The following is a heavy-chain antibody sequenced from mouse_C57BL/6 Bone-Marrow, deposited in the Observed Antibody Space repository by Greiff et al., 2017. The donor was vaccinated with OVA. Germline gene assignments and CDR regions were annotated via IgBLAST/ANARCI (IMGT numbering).Heavy chain of an antibody. V-gene: IGHV1-69*01. CDR2: FDPSVSYT. J-gene: IGHJ3*01. CDR1: GYTFTSYW. CDR3: ARSPKGAWFAY. Sequence: QVQLQQPGAELVMPGASVKLSCKASGYTFTSYWMHWVKQRPGQGLEWIGEFDPSVSYTNYNQKFKGKSTLTVDKSSSTAYMQLSSLTSEDSAVYYCARSPKGAWFAYWGQGTLVTVSA.